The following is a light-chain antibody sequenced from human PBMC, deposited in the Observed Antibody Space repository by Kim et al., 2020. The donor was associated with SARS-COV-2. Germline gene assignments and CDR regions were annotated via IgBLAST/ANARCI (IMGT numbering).Light chain of an antibody. J-gene: IGLJ3*02. CDR3: QAWDSSTWV. Sequence: SYELTQPPSVSVSPGQTDSITCSGDKLGDKYACWYQQKPGQSPVLVIYQDSKWPSGIPERFSGSNSGNTATLTISGTQAMDEADYYCQAWDSSTWVFGGGTQLTVL. V-gene: IGLV3-1*01. CDR2: QDS. CDR1: KLGDKY.